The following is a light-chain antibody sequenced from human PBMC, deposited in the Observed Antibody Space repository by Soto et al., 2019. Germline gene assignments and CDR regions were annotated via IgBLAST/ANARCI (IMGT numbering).Light chain of an antibody. J-gene: IGLJ1*01. CDR1: SSDVGGYNY. CDR3: SSYTRSARV. CDR2: DVS. Sequence: QSALTQPASVSGSPGQSITISCTGTSSDVGGYNYVSWYQQHPGKAPKLMIYDVSNRPSGVSNPFSGSKSGNTASLTISRLQAEDEADYYCSSYTRSARVFGTGTKLTVL. V-gene: IGLV2-14*01.